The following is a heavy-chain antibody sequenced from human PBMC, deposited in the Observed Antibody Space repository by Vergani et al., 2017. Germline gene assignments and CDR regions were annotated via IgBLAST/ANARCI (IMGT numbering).Heavy chain of an antibody. Sequence: QLQLHKSGPGLVKPSETLSHTCTLSGGSISSSSHFWGWLRQTPGKGLEWIGSIYYSGSTYFNPSLKSRGSISVDTSKNQFSLKLSSVTAADSAVYYCARHDSGHYDSSYYGLDVWGQGTMVTVSS. CDR1: GGSISSSSHF. CDR3: ARHDSGHYDSSYYGLDV. D-gene: IGHD3-9*01. J-gene: IGHJ6*02. V-gene: IGHV4-39*01. CDR2: IYYSGST.